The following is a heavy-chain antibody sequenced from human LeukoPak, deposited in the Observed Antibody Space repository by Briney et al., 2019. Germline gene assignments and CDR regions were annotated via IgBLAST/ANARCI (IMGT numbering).Heavy chain of an antibody. V-gene: IGHV4-59*11. CDR1: GASISPHY. J-gene: IGHJ4*02. Sequence: SETLSLTCTVSGASISPHYWTWIRQAPGRGLEWIGYVYYNGLTSYNASLRSRLILPVDTARNQVSLKLTSVTAADTAVYYCTRGNPTTVQTFDSWGQGTLVTVSS. CDR2: VYYNGLT. D-gene: IGHD4-11*01. CDR3: TRGNPTTVQTFDS.